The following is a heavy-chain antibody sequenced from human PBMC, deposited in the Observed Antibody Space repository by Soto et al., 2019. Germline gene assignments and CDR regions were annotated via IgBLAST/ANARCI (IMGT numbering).Heavy chain of an antibody. CDR2: IYYSGST. J-gene: IGHJ4*02. CDR1: CGSIGSSSGY. Sequence: SETLSPTATVLCGSIGSSSGYWVWIPHPPGKGLEWIGSIYYSGSTYYNPSLKSRVTISVDTSKNQFSLKLSYVTAADTAVYYCARLLPPLSKYYFDYSGQAPLVTVSS. V-gene: IGHV4-39*01. CDR3: ARLLPPLSKYYFDY.